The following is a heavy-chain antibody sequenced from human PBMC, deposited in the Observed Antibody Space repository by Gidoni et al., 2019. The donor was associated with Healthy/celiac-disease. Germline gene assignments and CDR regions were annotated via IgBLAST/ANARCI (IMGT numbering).Heavy chain of an antibody. CDR3: AKAGGSYSPITNWFDP. CDR2: LSGSGGST. CDR1: GFTFSSYA. J-gene: IGHJ5*02. V-gene: IGHV3-23*01. D-gene: IGHD1-26*01. Sequence: EVQLLESGGGLAQPGESLRLSCAASGFTFSSYAMTWVRQAPGKGLEWVSGLSGSGGSTYYADSVKGRFTISRDNSKNTLYLQMNSLRAEDSAVYYCAKAGGSYSPITNWFDPWGQGTLVIVS.